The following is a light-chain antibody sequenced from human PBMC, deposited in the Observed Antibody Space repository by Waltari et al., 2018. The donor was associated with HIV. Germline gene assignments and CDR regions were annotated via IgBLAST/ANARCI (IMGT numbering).Light chain of an antibody. V-gene: IGKV1-33*01. CDR3: QQSDSLPLT. J-gene: IGKJ4*01. Sequence: DIQMTQSPSSLSASVGDTVTMSCLASEDIGNRLNWSQQRPGRAPNFLIFDASTLETGVPSRFSASASGKNFTFAVSVLQPEDFATDYCQQSDSLPLTFDGGIMV. CDR1: EDIGNR. CDR2: DAS.